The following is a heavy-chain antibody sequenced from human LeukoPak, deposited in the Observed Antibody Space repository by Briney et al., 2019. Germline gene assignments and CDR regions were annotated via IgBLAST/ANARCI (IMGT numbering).Heavy chain of an antibody. D-gene: IGHD2-2*03. V-gene: IGHV3-43*02. CDR2: ISGDGADT. J-gene: IGHJ4*02. Sequence: GGSLRLSCTASGFTFDHFAMHWVRQGPGKGLEWVSLISGDGADTYYADSVKGRFTISRDNTENSLYLQISSLRSEDTALYYCAKDWMGFYLDSWGQGTPVTVPS. CDR1: GFTFDHFA. CDR3: AKDWMGFYLDS.